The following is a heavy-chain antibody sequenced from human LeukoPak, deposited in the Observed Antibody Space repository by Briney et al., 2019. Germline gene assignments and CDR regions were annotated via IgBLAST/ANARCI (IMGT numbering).Heavy chain of an antibody. CDR2: IYHSGST. Sequence: SQTLSLTCTVSGGSISSGDYYWSWIRQPPGKGLEWIGYIYHSGSTYYNPSLKSRVTISVDRSKNQFSLRLSSVTAADTAVYYCARAPDSIIVGVNWFDPWGQGILVTVSS. J-gene: IGHJ5*02. CDR3: ARAPDSIIVGVNWFDP. V-gene: IGHV4-30-4*01. CDR1: GGSISSGDYY. D-gene: IGHD1-26*01.